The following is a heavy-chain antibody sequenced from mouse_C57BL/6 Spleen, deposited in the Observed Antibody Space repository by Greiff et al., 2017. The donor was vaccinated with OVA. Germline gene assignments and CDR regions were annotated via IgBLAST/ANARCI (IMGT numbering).Heavy chain of an antibody. J-gene: IGHJ2*01. CDR3: ERYYYGSSYEYYLDY. Sequence: VQGVESGAELVKPGASVKISCKASGYAFSSYWMNWVKQRPGKGLEWIGQIYPGDGDTNYNGKFTGKATLTADKSSSTAYMQLSSLTSEDSAVYVCERYYYGSSYEYYLDYWGQGTTLTVSS. D-gene: IGHD1-1*01. V-gene: IGHV1-80*01. CDR2: IYPGDGDT. CDR1: GYAFSSYW.